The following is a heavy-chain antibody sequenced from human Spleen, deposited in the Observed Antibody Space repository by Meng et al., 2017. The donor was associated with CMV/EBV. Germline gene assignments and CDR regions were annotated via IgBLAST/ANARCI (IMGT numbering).Heavy chain of an antibody. Sequence: GFTFSNAWMSWVRQAPGKRLEWVGRIKSKTDGGTTDYAAPVKGRFTISRDDSKNTLYLQMNSLKTEDTAVYYCTTPPDHYDFWSGYLWGQGTLVTVSS. D-gene: IGHD3-3*01. CDR3: TTPPDHYDFWSGYL. CDR2: IKSKTDGGTT. CDR1: GFTFSNAW. V-gene: IGHV3-15*01. J-gene: IGHJ4*02.